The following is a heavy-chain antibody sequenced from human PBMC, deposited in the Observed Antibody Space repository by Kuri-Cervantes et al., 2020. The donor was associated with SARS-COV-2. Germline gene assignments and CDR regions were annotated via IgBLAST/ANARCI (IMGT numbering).Heavy chain of an antibody. D-gene: IGHD3-3*01. V-gene: IGHV4-34*01. J-gene: IGHJ6*02. CDR2: INHSGST. Sequence: SETLSLTWAVYGGSFSGYYWSWIRQPPGKGLEWIGEINHSGSTNYNPSLKSRVTISVDTSKNQFSLKLCSVTAADTAVYYCARGTSGRDDFWSGYYVGYYYYYGMDVWGQGTTVTVSS. CDR1: GGSFSGYY. CDR3: ARGTSGRDDFWSGYYVGYYYYYGMDV.